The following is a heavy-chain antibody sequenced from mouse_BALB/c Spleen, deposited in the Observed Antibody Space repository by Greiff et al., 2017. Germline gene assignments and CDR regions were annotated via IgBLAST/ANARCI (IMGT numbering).Heavy chain of an antibody. J-gene: IGHJ4*01. D-gene: IGHD4-1*01. CDR3: AGDWDYAMDY. V-gene: IGHV5-6*02. Sequence: DVMLVESGGDLVKPGGSLKLSCAASGFTFSSYGMSWVRQTPDKRLEWVATISSGGSYTYYPDSVKGRFTISRDNAKNTLYLQMSSLKSEDTAMYYCAGDWDYAMDYWGQGTSVTVSS. CDR2: ISSGGSYT. CDR1: GFTFSSYG.